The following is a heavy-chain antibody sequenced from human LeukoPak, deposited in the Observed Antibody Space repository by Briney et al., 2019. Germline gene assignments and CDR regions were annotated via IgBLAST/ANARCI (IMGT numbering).Heavy chain of an antibody. CDR1: GSTVSSNY. CDR2: IYSGGNT. V-gene: IGHV3-53*01. Sequence: GGSLRLSCEVSGSTVSSNYMSWVRQAPGKGLEWVSVIYSGGNTYHADSVKGRFTTSRDNSKNTLYLQMNSLRAEDTAVYYCANPGLAAAGIDYWGQGTLVTVSS. J-gene: IGHJ4*02. CDR3: ANPGLAAAGIDY. D-gene: IGHD6-13*01.